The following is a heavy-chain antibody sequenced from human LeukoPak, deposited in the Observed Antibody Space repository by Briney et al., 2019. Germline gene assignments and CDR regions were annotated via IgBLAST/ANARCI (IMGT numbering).Heavy chain of an antibody. Sequence: GGSLRLSCAASGFTFSDYYMSWVRQAPGKGLEWVANIKEDGTEKYYVDFVKGRFTISRDNAKNSLYLQMNSLRAEDTAVYYCARDVTAFDYWGQGTLVTVSS. CDR1: GFTFSDYY. V-gene: IGHV3-7*05. J-gene: IGHJ4*02. CDR2: IKEDGTEK. CDR3: ARDVTAFDY. D-gene: IGHD3-16*01.